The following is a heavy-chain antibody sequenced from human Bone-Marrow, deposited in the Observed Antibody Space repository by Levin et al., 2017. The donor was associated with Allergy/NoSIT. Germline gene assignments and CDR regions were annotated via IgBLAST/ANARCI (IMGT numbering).Heavy chain of an antibody. Sequence: SETLSLTCAVYGGSFSGYYWSWIRQPPGKGLEWIGEINHSGSTNYNPSLKSRVTISVDTSKNQFSLKLSSVTAADTAVYYCARVGVITFGGVIANYYYGMDVWGQGTTVTVSS. V-gene: IGHV4-34*01. J-gene: IGHJ6*02. CDR1: GGSFSGYY. D-gene: IGHD3-16*02. CDR2: INHSGST. CDR3: ARVGVITFGGVIANYYYGMDV.